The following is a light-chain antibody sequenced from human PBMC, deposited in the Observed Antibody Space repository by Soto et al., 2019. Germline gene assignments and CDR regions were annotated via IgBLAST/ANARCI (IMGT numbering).Light chain of an antibody. CDR1: SSDVGSYNH. J-gene: IGLJ1*01. CDR3: SSYASSTFYV. V-gene: IGLV2-18*02. CDR2: EVS. Sequence: QSVLTQPPSVSGSPGQSVTISCTGTSSDVGSYNHVSWYQQPPGTAPKLMIYEVSNRPSGVPDRFSGSKSGNTASLTISGLQAEDEADYYCSSYASSTFYVFGTGPKVTVL.